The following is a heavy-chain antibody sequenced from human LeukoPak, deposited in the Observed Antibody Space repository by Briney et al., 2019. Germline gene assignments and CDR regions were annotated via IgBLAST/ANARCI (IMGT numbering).Heavy chain of an antibody. Sequence: GGSLRLSCAASGFTFSIYSMNWVRQAPGKGLEWVSYISSSSSTIYYADSVKGRFTISRDNAKDSLYLQMNSLRAEDTAVYYCASARHYYDSSGYYWWGQGTLVTVSS. CDR3: ASARHYYDSSGYYW. J-gene: IGHJ4*02. CDR2: ISSSSSTI. CDR1: GFTFSIYS. V-gene: IGHV3-48*01. D-gene: IGHD3-22*01.